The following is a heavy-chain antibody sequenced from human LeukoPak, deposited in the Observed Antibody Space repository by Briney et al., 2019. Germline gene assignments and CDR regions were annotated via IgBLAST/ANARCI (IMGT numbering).Heavy chain of an antibody. D-gene: IGHD6-19*01. CDR2: IPGSGDSS. J-gene: IGHJ6*02. CDR3: ARDPSSGWFEYGMDV. CDR1: GFTFSTYA. Sequence: GGSLRLSCAASGFTFSTYAMSWVRQAPGKGLEWVSAIPGSGDSSYYADSVKGRFTISRDNSKNTLYLQMNSLRAEDTAVYYCARDPSSGWFEYGMDVWGQGTTVTVSS. V-gene: IGHV3-23*01.